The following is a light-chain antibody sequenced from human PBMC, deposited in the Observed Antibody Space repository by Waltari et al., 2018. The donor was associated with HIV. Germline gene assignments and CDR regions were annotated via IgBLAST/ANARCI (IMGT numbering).Light chain of an antibody. J-gene: IGKJ4*01. CDR1: QSIGSY. V-gene: IGKV3-11*01. CDR2: DSS. CDR3: HQRSNWPLT. Sequence: EIVLTQSPATLSLSPRQRANLSCTASQSIGSYLAWYQQKPGQAPRLLIYDSSNRASGIPARFSGSGSGTDFTLTISSLEPEDFAVYYCHQRSNWPLTFGGGTKVEI.